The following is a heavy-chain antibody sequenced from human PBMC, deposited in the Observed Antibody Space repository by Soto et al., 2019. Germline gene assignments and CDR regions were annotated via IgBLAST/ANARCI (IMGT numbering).Heavy chain of an antibody. D-gene: IGHD3-10*01. CDR3: ARSYGSGSYPDY. CDR1: GFSLSTSGMR. Sequence: SCPTLANPTQTLTLTCTFSGFSLSTSGMRVSWIRQPPGKALEWLARIDWDDDKCYSTALKTSHTISNYTSKNQVVLTMTNMDPVDTATYYCARSYGSGSYPDYWGQGTLVTVSS. CDR2: IDWDDDK. J-gene: IGHJ4*02. V-gene: IGHV2-70*04.